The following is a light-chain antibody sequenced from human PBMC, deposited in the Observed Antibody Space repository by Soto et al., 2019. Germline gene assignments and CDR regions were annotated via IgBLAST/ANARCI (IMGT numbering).Light chain of an antibody. V-gene: IGKV3-11*01. J-gene: IGKJ3*01. Sequence: EIVLTQSPATLSLSRGERATLSCRASQSVSSYLAWYQQKPGQAPRLLIYDASNRATGIPARFSGSGSGTDFTLTISSLEPEDFAVYYCQQRSNWRETFGPGTKVDI. CDR1: QSVSSY. CDR2: DAS. CDR3: QQRSNWRET.